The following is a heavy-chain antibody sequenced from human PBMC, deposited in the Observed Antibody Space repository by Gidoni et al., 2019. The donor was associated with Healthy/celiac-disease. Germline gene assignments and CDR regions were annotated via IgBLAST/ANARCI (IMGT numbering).Heavy chain of an antibody. CDR2: IYYSGST. J-gene: IGHJ4*02. CDR1: GGSISSYY. CDR3: ARSLYYYDSSGYYYEIFDY. Sequence: QVQLQESGPGLVKPSETLSLTCTVSGGSISSYYWSWIRPPPGKGLEWIGYIYYSGSTNYNPSLKSRVTISVDTSKNQFSLKLSSVTAADTAVYYCARSLYYYDSSGYYYEIFDYWGQGTLVTVSS. V-gene: IGHV4-59*01. D-gene: IGHD3-22*01.